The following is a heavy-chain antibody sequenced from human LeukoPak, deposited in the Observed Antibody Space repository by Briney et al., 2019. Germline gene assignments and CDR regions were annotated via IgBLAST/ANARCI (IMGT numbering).Heavy chain of an antibody. CDR2: ISSDGDST. Sequence: GGSLRLSCSASGFTFSSHAMHWVRRTPGKGLEYVSGISSDGDSTYHADSVKGRFIISRENSKNTLYLQMSSLRPEDTAVYNCVQDWVATIVVPRHFDYWGQGTLVTVSS. V-gene: IGHV3-64D*09. J-gene: IGHJ4*02. CDR1: GFTFSSHA. D-gene: IGHD5-24*01. CDR3: VQDWVATIVVPRHFDY.